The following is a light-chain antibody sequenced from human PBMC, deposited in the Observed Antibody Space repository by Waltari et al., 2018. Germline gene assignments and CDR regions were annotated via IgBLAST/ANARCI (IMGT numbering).Light chain of an antibody. V-gene: IGKV1-5*03. Sequence: DIQLTQSPSTLSASVGDRVTITCRASLNILRYLAWYQQKPGKAPELLIYRASNLQSGVPSRFSGSGSGTDFTLTISGLQPDDSATYYCQQFNDYSWTFGQGTKVEIK. CDR1: LNILRY. CDR2: RAS. CDR3: QQFNDYSWT. J-gene: IGKJ1*01.